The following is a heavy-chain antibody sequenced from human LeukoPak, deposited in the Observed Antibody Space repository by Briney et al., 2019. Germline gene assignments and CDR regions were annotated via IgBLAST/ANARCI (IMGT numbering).Heavy chain of an antibody. CDR3: ARDRGYCSGGSCYPFDY. J-gene: IGHJ4*02. CDR1: GGSISSGGYY. CDR2: IYHSGST. Sequence: KPSETLSLTCTVSGGSISSGGYYWSWIRQPPGKGLEWIGYIYHSGSTYYNPSLKSRVTISIDKSKKQFSLNLSSVTAADTAVYYCARDRGYCSGGSCYPFDYWGQGTLVTVSS. V-gene: IGHV4-30-2*01. D-gene: IGHD2-15*01.